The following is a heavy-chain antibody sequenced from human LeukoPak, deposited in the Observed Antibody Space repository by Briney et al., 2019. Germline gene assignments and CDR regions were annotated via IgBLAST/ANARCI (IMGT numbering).Heavy chain of an antibody. CDR1: GASISSHY. D-gene: IGHD3-10*01. CDR3: ARPSNYGSGLGILD. CDR2: THNSGST. J-gene: IGHJ4*02. V-gene: IGHV4-4*08. Sequence: PSETLSLTCTVSGASISSHYWSWIRQFPGKGLEWIGYTHNSGSTNFNPSLKSRVTISLDTSKNQFSLKLTSVTAADTAVYYCARPSNYGSGLGILDWGQGTLVIVSS.